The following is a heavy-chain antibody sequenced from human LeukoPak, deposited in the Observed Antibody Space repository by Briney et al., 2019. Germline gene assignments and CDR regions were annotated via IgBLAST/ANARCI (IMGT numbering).Heavy chain of an antibody. CDR2: ISFSGGST. J-gene: IGHJ4*02. CDR1: GFTFSSYA. Sequence: GGSLRLSCAASGFTFSSYAMSWVRQAPGKGLEWVSAISFSGGSTYYADSVKGRFTISRDNSKNTLYLQMNSLRADDTAVYYCAKVRDSSSWYLIAYWGQGTLVTVSS. D-gene: IGHD6-13*01. V-gene: IGHV3-23*01. CDR3: AKVRDSSSWYLIAY.